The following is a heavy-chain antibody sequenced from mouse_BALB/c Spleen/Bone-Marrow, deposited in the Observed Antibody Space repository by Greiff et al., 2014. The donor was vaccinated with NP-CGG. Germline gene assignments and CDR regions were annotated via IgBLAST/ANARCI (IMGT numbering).Heavy chain of an antibody. CDR3: ARYWDAY. D-gene: IGHD4-1*01. J-gene: IGHJ3*01. CDR2: IDPRTANT. Sequence: QVQLQQSGAELAKPGASVKMSCKVSDYTFTSYWTHWVKQRPGQGLEWIGYIDPRTANTEYSQKFKDKATLTADKSSSTAYMQLSSLTSEDSAVYYCARYWDAYWGQGTLVTVSA. CDR1: DYTFTSYW. V-gene: IGHV1-7*01.